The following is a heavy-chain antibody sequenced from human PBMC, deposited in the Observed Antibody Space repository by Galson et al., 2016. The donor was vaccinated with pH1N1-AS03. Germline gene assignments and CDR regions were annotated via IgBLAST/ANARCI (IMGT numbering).Heavy chain of an antibody. CDR1: GFTFSSYA. J-gene: IGHJ4*02. V-gene: IGHV3-23*01. CDR3: AKDEGDGYCSGGSCYKYFDY. D-gene: IGHD2-15*01. CDR2: LRGGGVST. Sequence: SLRLSCAASGFTFSSYAMSWVRQSPGKGPEWVSALRGGGVSTYYADSVKGRFPISRDNSKNTLYLQMNSLGAEDTAIYYCAKDEGDGYCSGGSCYKYFDYWGQGTLVTVSS.